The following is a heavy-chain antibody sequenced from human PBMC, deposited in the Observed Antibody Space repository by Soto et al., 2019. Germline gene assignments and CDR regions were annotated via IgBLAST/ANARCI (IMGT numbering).Heavy chain of an antibody. V-gene: IGHV6-1*01. CDR2: TYYRSKWYN. Sequence: SQTLSLTCAISGDSVSSNSAAWNWIRQSPSRGLEWLGRTYYRSKWYNDYAVSVKSRITINPETSKTQFSLQLNSVTPEDTAVYYCARDGSIAARIYYYGMDVWGQGTTVTVSS. CDR1: GDSVSSNSAA. J-gene: IGHJ6*02. D-gene: IGHD6-6*01. CDR3: ARDGSIAARIYYYGMDV.